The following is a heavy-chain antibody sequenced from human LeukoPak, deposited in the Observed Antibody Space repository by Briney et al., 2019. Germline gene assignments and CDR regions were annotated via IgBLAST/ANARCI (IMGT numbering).Heavy chain of an antibody. J-gene: IGHJ4*02. Sequence: EWVAVIRDGGATTNYADSVKGRFTISRDNARNTLYLHLNSLRPDYTAVYCCARDSPGLYPLDNWGQGTLVIVSS. V-gene: IGHV3-23*01. CDR2: IRDGGATT. D-gene: IGHD2-15*01. CDR3: ARDSPGLYPLDN.